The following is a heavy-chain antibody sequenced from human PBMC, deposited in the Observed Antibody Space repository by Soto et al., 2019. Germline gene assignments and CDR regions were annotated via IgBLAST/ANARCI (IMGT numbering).Heavy chain of an antibody. CDR1: GGTFSTFG. Sequence: QVQLVQSGAEVKKTGSSVKVSCKTSGGTFSTFGISWVRQAPGQGLEWMGGIIPFFGTAEYSQKCEDRITTTADESTNTVYKDLRSLTSEDTAIYYCARTAPMDAGDKYYYDFWGQGALVTVSS. CDR2: IIPFFGTA. CDR3: ARTAPMDAGDKYYYDF. V-gene: IGHV1-69*01. J-gene: IGHJ4*02. D-gene: IGHD3-16*01.